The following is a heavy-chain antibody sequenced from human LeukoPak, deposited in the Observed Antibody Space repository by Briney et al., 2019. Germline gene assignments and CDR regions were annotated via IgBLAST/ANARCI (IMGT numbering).Heavy chain of an antibody. CDR1: GGSFSGYY. Sequence: PSETLSLTCAVYGGSFSGYYWSWIRQPPGKGLEWIGEINHSGSTNYNPSLKSRVTISVETSKNQFSLKLSSVTAADTAVYYCARKRIMITFGGVIGLYFDYWGQGTLVTVSS. V-gene: IGHV4-34*01. CDR3: ARKRIMITFGGVIGLYFDY. J-gene: IGHJ4*02. D-gene: IGHD3-16*02. CDR2: INHSGST.